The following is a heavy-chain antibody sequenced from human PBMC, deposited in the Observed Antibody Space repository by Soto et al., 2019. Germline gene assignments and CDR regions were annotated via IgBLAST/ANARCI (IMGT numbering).Heavy chain of an antibody. CDR2: IDPSDSYT. CDR1: GCSFISYW. Sequence: PGVSMRISWKGAGCSFISYWISWVRQMPGKGLEWMGRIDPSDSYTNYGPSFQGHVTISADKSISTAYLQWSSLKASDTAMYYCARLQAAAGDNDLTFDYWGQGTLVTVSS. J-gene: IGHJ4*02. CDR3: ARLQAAAGDNDLTFDY. D-gene: IGHD6-13*01. V-gene: IGHV5-10-1*01.